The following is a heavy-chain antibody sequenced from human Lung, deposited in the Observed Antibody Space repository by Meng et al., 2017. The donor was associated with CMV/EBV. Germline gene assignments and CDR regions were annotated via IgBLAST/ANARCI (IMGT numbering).Heavy chain of an antibody. J-gene: IGHJ4*02. CDR3: SKGITN. Sequence: GGSLRLSCAASGFTFDDYTVHWVRQVPGKGLEWVSLISWDGASTNYADSVKGRFTISRDNDKNSLFLQMNNLRSEDTALYYCSKGITNWGQGTLVTVSS. CDR1: GFTFDDYT. V-gene: IGHV3-43*01. D-gene: IGHD1-14*01. CDR2: ISWDGAST.